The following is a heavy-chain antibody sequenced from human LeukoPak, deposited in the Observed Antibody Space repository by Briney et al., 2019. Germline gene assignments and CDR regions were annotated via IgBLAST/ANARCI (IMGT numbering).Heavy chain of an antibody. Sequence: PSQALSLTCTVSGGSISSGSYYWSWIRQPAGKGLEWIGRIYTSGSTNYNPSLKSRVTISVDTSKNQFSLKLSSVTAADTAVYYCAREDFDCSSTSCYIRDYYYYYMDVWGKGTTVTVSS. CDR1: GGSISSGSYY. CDR3: AREDFDCSSTSCYIRDYYYYYMDV. D-gene: IGHD2-2*02. CDR2: IYTSGST. V-gene: IGHV4-61*02. J-gene: IGHJ6*03.